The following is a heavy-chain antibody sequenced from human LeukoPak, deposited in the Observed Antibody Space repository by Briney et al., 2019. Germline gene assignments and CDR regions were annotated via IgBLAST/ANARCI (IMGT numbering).Heavy chain of an antibody. CDR1: GFTFSSYA. D-gene: IGHD2-21*01. CDR3: AKPTAGGGENYYYYYGMDD. V-gene: IGHV3-23*01. CDR2: ISGSGGST. Sequence: GGSLRLSCAASGFTFSSYAMSWVRQAPGKGLEWVSAISGSGGSTYYADSVKGRFTISRDNSKNTLYLQMNSLRAEDTAVYYCAKPTAGGGENYYYYYGMDDWGQGTTVTVSS. J-gene: IGHJ6*02.